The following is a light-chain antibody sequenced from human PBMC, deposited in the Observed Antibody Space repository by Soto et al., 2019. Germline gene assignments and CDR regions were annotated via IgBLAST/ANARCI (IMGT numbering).Light chain of an antibody. Sequence: EIVLTQSPGTLSLSPGERATLSCRASQSVSSSYLAWYQQKPGQAPRPLIYGASSRAIGIPDRFSGSGSVTDFTLTISRLEPEDFAVYYCQQYGISPWTFGQGTKVEI. CDR1: QSVSSSY. J-gene: IGKJ1*01. CDR2: GAS. CDR3: QQYGISPWT. V-gene: IGKV3-20*01.